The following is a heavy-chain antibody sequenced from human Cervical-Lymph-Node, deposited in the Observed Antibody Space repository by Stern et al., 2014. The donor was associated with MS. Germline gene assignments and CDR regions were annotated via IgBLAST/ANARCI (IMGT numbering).Heavy chain of an antibody. V-gene: IGHV3-23*04. CDR3: ARKIAADDY. CDR1: GFTFDSYA. D-gene: IGHD6-6*01. Sequence: EVQLVESGGGLVQPGGSLRLSCVASGFTFDSYAMTWVRQAPGKGLEWVSAISGSGGSTYYADSVKGRFTISRDNSKNTLYLQMISLRAEDTAVYYCARKIAADDYWGQGTLVTVSS. CDR2: ISGSGGST. J-gene: IGHJ4*02.